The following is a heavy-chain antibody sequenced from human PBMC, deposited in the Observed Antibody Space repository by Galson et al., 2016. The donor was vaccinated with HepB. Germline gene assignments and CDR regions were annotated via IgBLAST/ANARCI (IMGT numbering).Heavy chain of an antibody. Sequence: TLSLTCTVSGDSISTDVYYWNWIRQPPGKGLQWIGYIYYTGNTYYNPSLKSRFTISVDTSKNQLSLKLTSLTAADTAVYYCARGGSFSGALENWGQGTLVTVSS. J-gene: IGHJ4*02. D-gene: IGHD1-26*01. CDR2: IYYTGNT. CDR3: ARGGSFSGALEN. CDR1: GDSISTDVYY. V-gene: IGHV4-30-4*01.